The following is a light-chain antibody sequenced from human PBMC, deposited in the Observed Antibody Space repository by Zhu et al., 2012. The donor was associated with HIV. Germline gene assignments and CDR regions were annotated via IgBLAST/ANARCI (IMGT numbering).Light chain of an antibody. Sequence: IVLTQSPATLSLSPGERATLSCRASQSVSSYLAWYQQKPGQAPGLLIYDTSKRATGIPARFSGSGSGTDFTLTIRRLEPEDFAVYYCQQYGDSVTFGPGTRVDFK. V-gene: IGKV3-11*01. J-gene: IGKJ3*01. CDR3: QQYGDSVT. CDR2: DTS. CDR1: QSVSSY.